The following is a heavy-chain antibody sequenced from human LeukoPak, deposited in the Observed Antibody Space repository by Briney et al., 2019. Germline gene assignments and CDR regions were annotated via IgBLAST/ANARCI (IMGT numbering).Heavy chain of an antibody. Sequence: ESSETLSLTCTVSGGSISSSSNYWDWIRQPPGEGLEWIGSIYYSGNTYYNPSLKSRVTISVDTSKNQFSLKLSSVTAADTAVYYCARSAVPNWFDPWGQGTLVTVSS. CDR1: GGSISSSSNY. J-gene: IGHJ5*02. V-gene: IGHV4-39*07. CDR3: ARSAVPNWFDP. CDR2: IYYSGNT. D-gene: IGHD1-1*01.